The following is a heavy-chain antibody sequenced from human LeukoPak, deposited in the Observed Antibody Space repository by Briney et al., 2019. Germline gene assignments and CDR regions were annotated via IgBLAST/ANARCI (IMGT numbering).Heavy chain of an antibody. CDR3: TRDHDYGDYDF. V-gene: IGHV3-11*04. CDR2: VSSTGASI. Sequence: PGGSLRLSCAASGFTFIDYYISWIRQTPGRGPEWVSYVSSTGASISYADAVKGRFTISRDNAKNLVYLQMNSLRVEDTAVYYCTRDHDYGDYDFWGQGIVVTVSS. CDR1: GFTFIDYY. D-gene: IGHD4-17*01. J-gene: IGHJ4*02.